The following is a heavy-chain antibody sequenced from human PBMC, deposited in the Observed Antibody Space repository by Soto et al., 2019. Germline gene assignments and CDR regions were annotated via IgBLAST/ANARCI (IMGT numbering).Heavy chain of an antibody. CDR3: ARDYSSYGPFDY. CDR2: INAGNGNT. CDR1: GYTFTSYG. V-gene: IGHV1-3*01. D-gene: IGHD5-18*01. Sequence: ASVKVSCKASGYTFTSYGISWVRQAPGQGLEWMGWINAGNGNTKYSQKFQGRVTITRDTSASTAYMELSSLRSEDTAVYYRARDYSSYGPFDYWGQGTLVTVSS. J-gene: IGHJ4*02.